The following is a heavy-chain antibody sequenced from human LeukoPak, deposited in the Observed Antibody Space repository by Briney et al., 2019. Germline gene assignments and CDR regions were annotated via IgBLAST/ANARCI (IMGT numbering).Heavy chain of an antibody. J-gene: IGHJ4*02. Sequence: GGSLRLSCAASGFTFSSYEMNWVRQAPGKGLEWVSYISSSGSTIYYADSVKGRFTISRDNAKNSLYLQMNSLKTEDTAVYYCTTDRRLSYDSSGPFDYWGQGTLVTVSS. CDR3: TTDRRLSYDSSGPFDY. CDR2: ISSSGSTI. D-gene: IGHD3-22*01. V-gene: IGHV3-48*03. CDR1: GFTFSSYE.